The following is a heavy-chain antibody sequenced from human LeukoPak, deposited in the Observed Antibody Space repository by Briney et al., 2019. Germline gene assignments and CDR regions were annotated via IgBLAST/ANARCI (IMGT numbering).Heavy chain of an antibody. CDR1: GGSINNYY. D-gene: IGHD2-15*01. CDR2: IYTRGST. V-gene: IGHV4-4*07. Sequence: SGTLSLTCTVSGGSINNYYWSWIRQPAGKGLEWIVRIYTRGSTNYNPSLKSRVTMSVDTSKNQFSLKLSSVTAADTAVYYCARGRYCSADICSGGDAFDIWGQGTMVSVSS. CDR3: ARGRYCSADICSGGDAFDI. J-gene: IGHJ3*02.